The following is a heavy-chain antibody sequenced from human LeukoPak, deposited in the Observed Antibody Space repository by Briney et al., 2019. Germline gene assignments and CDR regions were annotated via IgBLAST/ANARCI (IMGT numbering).Heavy chain of an antibody. CDR1: GGSFSGYY. Sequence: SESLSLTCAVYGGSFSGYYWSWIRQPPGEGLEWIGEINHSGSTNNNPSLKSRVTIPVDTSKTQFSLKLSSVTAAATAVYYCARGPGRTWPHRRYVDYWGQGTLVTVSS. J-gene: IGHJ4*02. D-gene: IGHD5-24*01. CDR2: INHSGST. CDR3: ARGPGRTWPHRRYVDY. V-gene: IGHV4-34*01.